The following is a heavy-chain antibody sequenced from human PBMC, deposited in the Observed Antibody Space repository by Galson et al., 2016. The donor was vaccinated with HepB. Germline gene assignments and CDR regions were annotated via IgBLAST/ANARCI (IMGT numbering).Heavy chain of an antibody. CDR3: AKKVLAAVPGNKWFDS. D-gene: IGHD6-19*01. J-gene: IGHJ5*01. CDR1: GFSFSHYV. Sequence: SLRLSCAASGFSFSHYVMHWVRQAPGRGLEWVSVLSEYGEIHYADSVEGRFTISRDDSKNTLYLQMNSLRDEETAVYYCAKKVLAAVPGNKWFDSMGQGTLVSVSS. V-gene: IGHV3-23*01. CDR2: LSEYGEI.